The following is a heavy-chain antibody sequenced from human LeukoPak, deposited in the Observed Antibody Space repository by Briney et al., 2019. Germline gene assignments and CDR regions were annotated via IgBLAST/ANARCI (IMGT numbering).Heavy chain of an antibody. CDR1: GGSISSSSYY. CDR2: IYYSGST. V-gene: IGHV4-39*07. J-gene: IGHJ3*02. Sequence: SETLSLTCTVSGGSISSSSYYWGWIRQPPGKGLEWIGSIYYSGSTYYHPSLKSRFTLSADTSKIHFSLKLSSVIAADTAVYYCPRDAFYDGSGYYPFVFDIWGQGTVVTVSS. D-gene: IGHD3-22*01. CDR3: PRDAFYDGSGYYPFVFDI.